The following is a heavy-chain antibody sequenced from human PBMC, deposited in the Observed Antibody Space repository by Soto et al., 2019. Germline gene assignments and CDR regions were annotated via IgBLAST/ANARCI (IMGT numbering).Heavy chain of an antibody. CDR1: GYTFTSYD. CDR3: AREEGYCSGGSCYSVKGLTDY. CDR2: MNPNSGNT. Sequence: QVQLVQSGAEVKKPGASVKVSCKASGYTFTSYDINWVRQAPGQGLGWMGWMNPNSGNTGYAQKFQGRVTMTRNTTISTAYMELSSLRSEDTAVYYCAREEGYCSGGSCYSVKGLTDYWGQGTLVTVSS. D-gene: IGHD2-15*01. V-gene: IGHV1-8*01. J-gene: IGHJ4*02.